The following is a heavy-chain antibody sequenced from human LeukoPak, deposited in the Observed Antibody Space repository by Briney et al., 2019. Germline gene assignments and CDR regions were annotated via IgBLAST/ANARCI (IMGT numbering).Heavy chain of an antibody. CDR3: TRDRGESINTAFDI. CDR1: GFTFSDYI. CDR2: IRRGSNSYTT. J-gene: IGHJ3*02. V-gene: IGHV3-72*01. Sequence: GGSLRLSCAASGFTFSDYILDWVRQAPGKGLEWVGRIRRGSNSYTTEYAASVKARFIISRDDSQNSLFLHMYSLKTEDTAVYYCTRDRGESINTAFDIWGRGTMVTVSS. D-gene: IGHD3-22*01.